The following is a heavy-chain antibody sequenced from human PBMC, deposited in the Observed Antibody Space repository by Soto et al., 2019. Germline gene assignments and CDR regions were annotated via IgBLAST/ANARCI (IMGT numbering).Heavy chain of an antibody. Sequence: QVQLVQSGTEVKKPGASVKVSCKASGYTFRRYGISWVRQAPGQGLEWMGWISGYNGNTHYSQKFQGKVSMTTDTSTSTAYMELRNLRSDDTAGYYCAKADSNYAGRFSYYYMDVWGTGTMVTVSS. V-gene: IGHV1-18*01. CDR3: AKADSNYAGRFSYYYMDV. CDR2: ISGYNGNT. D-gene: IGHD4-4*01. J-gene: IGHJ6*03. CDR1: GYTFRRYG.